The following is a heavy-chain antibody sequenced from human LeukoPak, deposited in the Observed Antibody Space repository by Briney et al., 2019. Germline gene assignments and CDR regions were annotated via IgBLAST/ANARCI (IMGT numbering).Heavy chain of an antibody. D-gene: IGHD4-17*01. Sequence: SQTLSLTCTVSGGSVSSGSYYWTWIRQPPGKGLEWIGYIDHGGSTNYNPSLRSRVSISSDTSKIQFSLELTSVTAADTAVYYCARLKATVSIHAYFDSWGQGTLVTVSS. CDR3: ARLKATVSIHAYFDS. J-gene: IGHJ4*02. V-gene: IGHV4-61*01. CDR2: IDHGGST. CDR1: GGSVSSGSYY.